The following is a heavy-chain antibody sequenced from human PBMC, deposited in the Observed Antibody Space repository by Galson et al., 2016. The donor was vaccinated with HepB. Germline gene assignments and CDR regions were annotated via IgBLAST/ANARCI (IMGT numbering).Heavy chain of an antibody. D-gene: IGHD1-14*01. CDR3: ARGGGLGRYFDY. CDR2: IYSNGNT. Sequence: SETLSLTCTVSGGSISRNTYYWGWIRQPPGKGLEWIGTIYSNGNTFYNPSLNSRVTISVDTSKNQFSLKLSSVTAADTAVYYCARGGGLGRYFDYWGRGTLVTVSS. V-gene: IGHV4-39*01. CDR1: GGSISRNTYY. J-gene: IGHJ4*02.